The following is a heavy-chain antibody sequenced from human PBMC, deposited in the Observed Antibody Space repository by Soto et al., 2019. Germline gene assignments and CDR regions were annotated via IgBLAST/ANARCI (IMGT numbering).Heavy chain of an antibody. V-gene: IGHV1-58*01. CDR2: IVVGSGNT. CDR1: GFTFTSSA. CDR3: AADLYYDFWSGPGWFDP. D-gene: IGHD3-3*01. J-gene: IGHJ5*02. Sequence: GASVKVSCKASGFTFTSSAVQWVRQARGQRLEWIGWIVVGSGNTNYAQKFQERVTITRDMSTSTAYMELSSLGSEDTAVYYCAADLYYDFWSGPGWFDPWGQGTLVTVSS.